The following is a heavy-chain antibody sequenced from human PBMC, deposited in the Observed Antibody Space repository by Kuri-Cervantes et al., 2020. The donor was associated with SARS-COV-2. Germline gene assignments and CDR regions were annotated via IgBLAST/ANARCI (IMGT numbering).Heavy chain of an antibody. CDR2: INHSGST. V-gene: IGHV4-34*01. CDR3: ARAREQMVRGVIITLFNWFDP. CDR1: GGSFSGYY. D-gene: IGHD3-10*01. Sequence: ESLKISCAVYGGSFSGYYWSWIRQPPGKGLEWIGEINHSGSTYYNPSLKSRVTISVDTSKNQFSLKLSSVTAADTAVYYCARAREQMVRGVIITLFNWFDPWGQGTLVTVSS. J-gene: IGHJ5*02.